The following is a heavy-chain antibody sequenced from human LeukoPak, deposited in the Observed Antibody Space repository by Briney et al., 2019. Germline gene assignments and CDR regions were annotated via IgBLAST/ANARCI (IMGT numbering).Heavy chain of an antibody. CDR2: ISYDGSNK. CDR3: ARGPIVVPAATWFDP. D-gene: IGHD2-2*01. J-gene: IGHJ5*02. V-gene: IGHV3-30-3*01. CDR1: GFTFSSYA. Sequence: GGSLRLSCAASGFTFSSYAMHWVRQAPGKGLEWVAVISYDGSNKYYADSVKGRFTISRDNAKNSLYLQMNSLRAEDTAVYYCARGPIVVPAATWFDPWGQGTLVTVSS.